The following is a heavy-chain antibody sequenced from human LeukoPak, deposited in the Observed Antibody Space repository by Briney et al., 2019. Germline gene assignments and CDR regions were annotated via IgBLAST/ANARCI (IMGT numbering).Heavy chain of an antibody. CDR3: ARARREFGELLY. Sequence: GGSLRLSCAASGFTFSSYWMHWVRQAPGKGLVWVSRINSDGSSTSYADSVKGRFTISRDNSKNTLYLQMNSLRAEDTAVYYCARARREFGELLYWGQGTLVTVSS. CDR1: GFTFSSYW. D-gene: IGHD3-10*01. V-gene: IGHV3-74*01. CDR2: INSDGSST. J-gene: IGHJ4*02.